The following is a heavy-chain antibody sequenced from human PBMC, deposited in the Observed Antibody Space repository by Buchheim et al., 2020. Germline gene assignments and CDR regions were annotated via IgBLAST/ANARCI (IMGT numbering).Heavy chain of an antibody. Sequence: EVQLLESGGGLVQPGGSLRLSCAASGFTFSSYAMSWVRQAPGKGLEWVSAINASGGSTYYADSVKGRFTISSDNSKNTPYLQMNSLRAEDTAVYYGASGEFGQWLVPNGFDAWGQGTL. CDR2: INASGGST. CDR1: GFTFSSYA. D-gene: IGHD6-19*01. V-gene: IGHV3-23*01. CDR3: ASGEFGQWLVPNGFDA. J-gene: IGHJ5*02.